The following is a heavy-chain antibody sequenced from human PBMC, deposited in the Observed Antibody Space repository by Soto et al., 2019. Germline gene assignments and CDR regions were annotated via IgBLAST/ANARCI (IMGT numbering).Heavy chain of an antibody. Sequence: QVQLVESGGGVVQPGESLRLSCATSGFTFLQFGMQWVRQAPGKGLEWVAVVSHDGRVKYYADSVTGRFTISRDNSKNTLYLQMNTLRAEDTAVYYCAKVVTLFGVVPRGPAALWFDPWGQGTLVTVSS. CDR2: VSHDGRVK. V-gene: IGHV3-30*18. CDR1: GFTFLQFG. J-gene: IGHJ5*02. D-gene: IGHD3-3*01. CDR3: AKVVTLFGVVPRGPAALWFDP.